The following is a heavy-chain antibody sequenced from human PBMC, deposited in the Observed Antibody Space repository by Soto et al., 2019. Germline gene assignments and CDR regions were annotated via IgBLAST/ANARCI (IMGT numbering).Heavy chain of an antibody. CDR3: ARAQSRYYGSWSPVDY. V-gene: IGHV1-2*04. CDR1: GYTFTGYY. Sequence: ASVKVSCKASGYTFTGYYMHWVRQAPGQGLEWMGWINPNSGGTNYAQKFQGWVTMTRDTSISTAYMELSRLRSDDTAVYYCARAQSRYYGSWSPVDYWGQGTLVTVS. CDR2: INPNSGGT. D-gene: IGHD3-10*01. J-gene: IGHJ4*02.